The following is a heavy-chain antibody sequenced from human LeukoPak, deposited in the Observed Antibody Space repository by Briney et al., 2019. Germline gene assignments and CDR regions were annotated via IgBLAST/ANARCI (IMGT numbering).Heavy chain of an antibody. D-gene: IGHD6-13*01. J-gene: IGHJ4*02. CDR1: GFTFSTYA. CDR2: ITSDGGAT. CDR3: VKARGVAAGTLSFDH. Sequence: GGSLRLSCSASGFTFSTYAMHWVCQAPGTGLEYVSAITSDGGATYYADSVRGTLTMSRDNSKNTLDLHMSSLRTDDTAVYYCVKARGVAAGTLSFDHWGQASLLTVSS. V-gene: IGHV3-64D*09.